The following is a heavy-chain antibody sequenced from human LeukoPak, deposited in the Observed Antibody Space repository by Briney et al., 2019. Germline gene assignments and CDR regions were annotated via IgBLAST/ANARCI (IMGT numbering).Heavy chain of an antibody. D-gene: IGHD6-13*01. J-gene: IGHJ4*02. CDR3: ARDLQQLVPVPDY. CDR1: GFTFSSYA. V-gene: IGHV3-30-3*01. CDR2: ISYDGSNK. Sequence: GGSLGLSCAASGFTFSSYAMHWVRQAPGKGLEWVAVISYDGSNKYYADSVKGRFTISRDNSKNTLYLQMNSLRAEDTAVYYCARDLQQLVPVPDYWGQGTLVTVSS.